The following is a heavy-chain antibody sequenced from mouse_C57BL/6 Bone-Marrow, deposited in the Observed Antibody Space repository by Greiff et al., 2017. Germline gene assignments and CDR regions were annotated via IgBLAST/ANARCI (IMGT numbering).Heavy chain of an antibody. CDR1: GYTFTSYW. J-gene: IGHJ2*01. CDR3: AREERGLDY. Sequence: QVQLQQSGAELVKPGASVKLSCKASGYTFTSYWMQWVKQRPGQGLEWIGEIDPSNSYTNYNQKFKGKATLTVDTSSSTAYMQLSSLTSEDSAVYYCAREERGLDYGGQGTTLTVSS. CDR2: IDPSNSYT. V-gene: IGHV1-50*01.